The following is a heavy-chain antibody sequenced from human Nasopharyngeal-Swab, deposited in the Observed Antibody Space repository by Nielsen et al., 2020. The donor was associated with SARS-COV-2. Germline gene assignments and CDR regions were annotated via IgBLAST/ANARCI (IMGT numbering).Heavy chain of an antibody. CDR3: ARAPRTGTIRNWFDP. V-gene: IGHV1-3*04. J-gene: IGHJ5*02. Sequence: ASVKVSCKASGYIFITYAIHWVRQAPGQRLEWMGWINNRNVQTEYSQKFQGRVTITRDTSASTVYMELSSLRSEDTAVYYCARAPRTGTIRNWFDPWGQGTLVTVSS. CDR2: INNRNVQT. D-gene: IGHD1-7*01. CDR1: GYIFITYA.